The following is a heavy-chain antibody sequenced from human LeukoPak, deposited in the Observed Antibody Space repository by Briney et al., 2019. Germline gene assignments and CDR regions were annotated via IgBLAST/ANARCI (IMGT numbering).Heavy chain of an antibody. J-gene: IGHJ4*02. CDR3: ARSRGDF. V-gene: IGHV3-33*01. CDR2: IWFDGTKK. Sequence: GGSLRLSCAASGFTFSSYGMHWVRQAPGKGLEWVAVIWFDGTKKYYADSVKGRFTISRDNAKNSLYLQMNSLRADDTALYYCARSRGDFWGQGTLVTVSS. CDR1: GFTFSSYG.